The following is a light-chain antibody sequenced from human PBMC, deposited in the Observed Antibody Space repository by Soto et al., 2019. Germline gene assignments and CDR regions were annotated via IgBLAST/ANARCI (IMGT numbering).Light chain of an antibody. CDR3: QQYRDNWT. CDR1: QSISSW. V-gene: IGKV1-5*03. Sequence: DIQMTQSPSTLSASVGDRVTITCRASQSISSWLAWYQQKPGTAPKLLIYKASTLQSGVPSRFSGSGSGTEFTLTISSLQPDDSATYYYQQYRDNWTFGQGTKVEIK. J-gene: IGKJ1*01. CDR2: KAS.